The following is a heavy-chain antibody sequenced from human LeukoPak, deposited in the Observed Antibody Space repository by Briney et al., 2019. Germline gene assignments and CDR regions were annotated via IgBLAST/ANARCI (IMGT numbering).Heavy chain of an antibody. D-gene: IGHD3-3*01. CDR2: INHSGST. V-gene: IGHV4-34*01. CDR1: GGSFSGYY. Sequence: SETLSLTCAVYGGSFSGYYWSWIRQPPGKRLEWIGEINHSGSTNYNPSLKSRVTISVDTSKNQFSLKLSSVTAADTAVYYCARASGGDYDFWSGYYRGSYFDYWGQGTLVTVSS. J-gene: IGHJ4*02. CDR3: ARASGGDYDFWSGYYRGSYFDY.